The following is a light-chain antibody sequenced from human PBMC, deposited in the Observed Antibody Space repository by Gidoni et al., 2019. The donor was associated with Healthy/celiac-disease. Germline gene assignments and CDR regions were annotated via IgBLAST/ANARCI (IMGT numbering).Light chain of an antibody. Sequence: SYVLTQPPSVSVAPGQTARITCGGNNIGSKSVHWYQQEPGQAPVLVVYDDSGRPSGIPERFSGSNSGNTATLTISRVEAGDEADYYCQVWDSSSDHSGVVFGGGTKLTVL. CDR1: NIGSKS. CDR2: DDS. J-gene: IGLJ2*01. CDR3: QVWDSSSDHSGVV. V-gene: IGLV3-21*02.